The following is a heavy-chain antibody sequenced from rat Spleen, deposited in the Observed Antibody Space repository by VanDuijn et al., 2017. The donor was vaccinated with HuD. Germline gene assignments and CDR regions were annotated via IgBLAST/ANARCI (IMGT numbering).Heavy chain of an antibody. D-gene: IGHD1-11*01. J-gene: IGHJ3*01. Sequence: EVQVLESGGGLVQPGNSLKLSCATSGFTFSTAWLYWYRQFPEKRLEWVARIKAKSNNYATDYTESVKGRFTISRDDSKSSIYLQMNNLKEEDTAIYYCASEGYTNDWFGYWGQGTLVTVSS. V-gene: IGHV6-6*01. CDR3: ASEGYTNDWFGY. CDR2: IKAKSNNYAT. CDR1: GFTFSTAW.